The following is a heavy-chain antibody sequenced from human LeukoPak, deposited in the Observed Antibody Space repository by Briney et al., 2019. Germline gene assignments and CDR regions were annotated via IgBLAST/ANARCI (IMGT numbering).Heavy chain of an antibody. J-gene: IGHJ6*03. CDR3: ARDMGYCSSTSCSFGSHYYYMDV. V-gene: IGHV4-59*01. CDR1: GGSISNYY. CDR2: IYYSGST. D-gene: IGHD2-2*01. Sequence: ASETLSLTCTVSGGSISNYYWSWIRQPPGKGLEWIGYIYYSGSTNYNPSLKSRVTISIDTSKNQFSLKLSSVTAADTAVYYCARDMGYCSSTSCSFGSHYYYMDVWGKGTTVTVPS.